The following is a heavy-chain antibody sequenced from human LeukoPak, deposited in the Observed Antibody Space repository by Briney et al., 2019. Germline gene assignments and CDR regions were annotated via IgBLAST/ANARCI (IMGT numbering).Heavy chain of an antibody. V-gene: IGHV3-30*04. CDR3: AKFSVTPVLAVTGNLYEKAFDY. CDR2: ISYDGSNK. D-gene: IGHD4-17*01. Sequence: GRSLRLSCAASGFTFSSYTMHWVRQAPGKGLEWVAVISYDGSNKYYADSVKGRFTISRDNSKNTLYLQMNSLRADDTAVYYCAKFSVTPVLAVTGNLYEKAFDYWGQGSLVTVSS. J-gene: IGHJ4*02. CDR1: GFTFSSYT.